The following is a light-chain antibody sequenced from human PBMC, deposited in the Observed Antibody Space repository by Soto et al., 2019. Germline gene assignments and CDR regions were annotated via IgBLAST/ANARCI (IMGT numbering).Light chain of an antibody. CDR3: SSFAGSNNFPYV. J-gene: IGLJ1*01. Sequence: LTHPPSASGSPGQSVTISCTGTSSDVGAYDYVSWYQQHPGKAPKLMIYEINKRPSGVPDRFSGSKSGNTASLTVSGLQAEDEADYYCSSFAGSNNFPYVFGTGTKV. CDR2: EIN. CDR1: SSDVGAYDY. V-gene: IGLV2-8*01.